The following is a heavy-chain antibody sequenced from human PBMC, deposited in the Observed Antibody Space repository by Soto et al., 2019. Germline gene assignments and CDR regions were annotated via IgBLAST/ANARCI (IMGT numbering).Heavy chain of an antibody. CDR3: TRDRAVAGTYYYGMDV. V-gene: IGHV6-1*01. CDR1: GDSVSSNSGA. CDR2: TYYRSTWYN. J-gene: IGHJ6*02. D-gene: IGHD6-19*01. Sequence: SQTLSLTCAISGDSVSSNSGAWNWIRHSPSRGLEWLGRTYYRSTWYNDYAVSVKSRISINPDTSKNQFSLQLNSVTPEDTAVYYCTRDRAVAGTYYYGMDVWGQGTTATSP.